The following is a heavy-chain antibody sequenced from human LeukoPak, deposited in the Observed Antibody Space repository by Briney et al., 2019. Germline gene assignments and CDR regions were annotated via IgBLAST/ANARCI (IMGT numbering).Heavy chain of an antibody. D-gene: IGHD3-3*01. CDR1: GFTFDDYA. CDR3: AKDYRPHDFWSGLVDY. Sequence: GGSLRLSCAASGFTFDDYAMHWVRQAPGKGLEWVSSITSSSSYIYYADSVKGRFTISRDNSKNTLYLQMNSLRAEDTAVYYCAKDYRPHDFWSGLVDYWGQGTLVTVSS. V-gene: IGHV3-21*01. J-gene: IGHJ4*02. CDR2: ITSSSSYI.